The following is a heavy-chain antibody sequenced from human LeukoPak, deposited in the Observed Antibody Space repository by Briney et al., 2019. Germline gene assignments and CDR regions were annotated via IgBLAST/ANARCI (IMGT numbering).Heavy chain of an antibody. V-gene: IGHV4-59*08. CDR1: GGSISSYY. CDR3: ARTIPSFDY. CDR2: IFYSGST. Sequence: SETLSLTCTVSGGSISSYYWSWIRQPPGKGLEWIGYIFYSGSTNYNPSLKSRVTISVDTSKNQVSLKLRSVTAADTAVYYCARTIPSFDYWGEGTMVTVPS. J-gene: IGHJ4*02. D-gene: IGHD5-24*01.